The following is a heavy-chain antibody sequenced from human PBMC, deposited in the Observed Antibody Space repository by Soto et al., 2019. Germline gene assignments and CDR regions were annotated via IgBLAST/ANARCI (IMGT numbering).Heavy chain of an antibody. Sequence: SETLSLTCAVYGGSFSSYHWSWIRQTPGKGLEWIGEINHLTTTNYNPSLKSRVIISPDTPKNQFSLKLSPVTAADTAVYYCARGYDTALAPIFWGQGILVTVSS. CDR3: ARGYDTALAPIF. CDR1: GGSFSSYH. D-gene: IGHD5-18*01. CDR2: INHLTTT. V-gene: IGHV4-34*01. J-gene: IGHJ4*02.